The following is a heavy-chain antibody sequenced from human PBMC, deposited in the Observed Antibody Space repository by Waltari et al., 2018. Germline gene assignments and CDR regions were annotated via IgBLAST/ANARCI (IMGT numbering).Heavy chain of an antibody. CDR2: SYYSGST. Sequence: QVQLQESGPGLVKPSETLSLTCTVSGGSISSYYWSWIRQPPGKGLEWIGYSYYSGSTNYNPSLTSRVTISVDTSKTQFSLKLSSVTAADTAVYYCATVTKAVAGTYQPSYYYYYMDVWGKGTTVTVSS. J-gene: IGHJ6*03. D-gene: IGHD6-19*01. CDR1: GGSISSYY. CDR3: ATVTKAVAGTYQPSYYYYYMDV. V-gene: IGHV4-59*01.